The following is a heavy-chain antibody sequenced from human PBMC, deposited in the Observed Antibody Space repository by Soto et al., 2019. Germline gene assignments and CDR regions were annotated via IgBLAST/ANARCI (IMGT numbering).Heavy chain of an antibody. V-gene: IGHV4-61*01. CDR2: IYYSGST. Sequence: QVQLQESGPGLVKPSETLSLTCTVSGGSVSSGSYYWSWIRQPPGKGLEWIGYIYYSGSTNYNPSLNSRVTISVDTAKNQFSLRLSSVTAADTGVYYCARMDTVMAFDYWGQGTLVTVSS. CDR3: ARMDTVMAFDY. CDR1: GGSVSSGSYY. D-gene: IGHD5-18*01. J-gene: IGHJ4*02.